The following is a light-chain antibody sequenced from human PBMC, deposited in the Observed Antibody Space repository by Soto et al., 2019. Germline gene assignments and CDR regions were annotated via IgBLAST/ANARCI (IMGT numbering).Light chain of an antibody. Sequence: QSVLTQPPSVSAAPGQTVTISCSGSSSNIGNNYVSWYQQLPGTAPKLLIYDDCKRPSGIPVRFSSSKSGTSATMGITGLQTGDEADYYCGTWDSSLSAVVFGGGTKVTVL. V-gene: IGLV1-51*01. J-gene: IGLJ2*01. CDR3: GTWDSSLSAVV. CDR2: DDC. CDR1: SSNIGNNY.